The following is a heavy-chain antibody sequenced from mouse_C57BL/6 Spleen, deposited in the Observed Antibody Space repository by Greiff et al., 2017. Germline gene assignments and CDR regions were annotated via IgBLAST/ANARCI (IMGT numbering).Heavy chain of an antibody. CDR1: GYTFTSYW. CDR2: IDPSDSYT. CDR3: ARQNYGSSYGFAY. Sequence: VQLQQPGAELVMPGASVKLSCKASGYTFTSYWMHWVKQRPGQGLEWIGEIDPSDSYTNYNQKFKGKSTLTVDKSSSTAYMQLSSLTSEDSAVYYCARQNYGSSYGFAYWGQGTLVTVST. V-gene: IGHV1-69*01. J-gene: IGHJ3*01. D-gene: IGHD1-1*01.